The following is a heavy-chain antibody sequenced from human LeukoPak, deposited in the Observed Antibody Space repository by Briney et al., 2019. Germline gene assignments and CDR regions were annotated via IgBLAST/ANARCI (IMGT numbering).Heavy chain of an antibody. CDR2: IDSGSNNI. D-gene: IGHD1-1*01. Sequence: PGGSLRLSCAASGFTFSTYSMNWVRQAPGKGLEWVSDIDSGSNNIHYADSVKGRFTISRDDSKNTLYLQMNSLRAEDTAVYYCAKTGNPATGDYWGQGTLVTVSS. V-gene: IGHV3-48*01. CDR1: GFTFSTYS. J-gene: IGHJ4*02. CDR3: AKTGNPATGDY.